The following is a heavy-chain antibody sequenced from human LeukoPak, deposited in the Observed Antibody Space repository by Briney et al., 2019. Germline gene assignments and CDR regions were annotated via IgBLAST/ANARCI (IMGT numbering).Heavy chain of an antibody. V-gene: IGHV4-59*01. CDR3: ARDRVLDAFDI. CDR1: GGSISSYY. J-gene: IGHJ3*02. Sequence: SETLSLTCSVSGGSISSYYWSWIRQPPGKGLEWIGYIYYSGGTSYNPSLKSRVTISVETSKNQFSLKLSSVTAADTAVYYCARDRVLDAFDIWGQGTMVTVSS. CDR2: IYYSGGT. D-gene: IGHD2/OR15-2a*01.